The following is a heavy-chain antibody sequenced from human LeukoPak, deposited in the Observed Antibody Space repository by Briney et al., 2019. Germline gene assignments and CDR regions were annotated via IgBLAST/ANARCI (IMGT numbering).Heavy chain of an antibody. D-gene: IGHD3-10*01. J-gene: IGHJ4*02. CDR3: ARGPLGRHPVRLDY. CDR2: IYHSGST. V-gene: IGHV4-38-2*01. CDR1: GYSISSGYY. Sequence: PSETLSLTCAVSGYSISSGYYWGWIRQPPGKGLEWIGSIYHSGSTYYNPSLKSRVTISVDTSKNQFSLKLSSVTAADTAVYYCARGPLGRHPVRLDYWGQGTLVTVSS.